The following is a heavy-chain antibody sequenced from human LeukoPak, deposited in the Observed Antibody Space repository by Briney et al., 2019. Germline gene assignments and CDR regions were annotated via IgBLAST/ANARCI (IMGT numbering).Heavy chain of an antibody. CDR3: ARVQFPYYYYYMDV. CDR2: IIPIFGTA. J-gene: IGHJ6*03. V-gene: IGHV1-69*06. CDR1: GYTFTGYY. Sequence: ASVKVSCKASGYTFTGYYMHWVRQAPGQGLEWMGGIIPIFGTANYAQKFQGRVTITADKSTSTAYMELSSLRSEDTAVYYCARVQFPYYYYYMDVWGKGTTVTVSS. D-gene: IGHD6-19*01.